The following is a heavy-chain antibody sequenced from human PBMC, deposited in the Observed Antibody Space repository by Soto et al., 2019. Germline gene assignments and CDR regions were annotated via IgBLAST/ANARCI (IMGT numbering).Heavy chain of an antibody. CDR3: ARSQRGRTAFTFDY. CDR2: IYYSGTT. Sequence: QVQLQESGPGLVKPSETLSLTCAVSGDSVSNDNYYWSWIRQPPGKGLEWIGYIYYSGTTNYNSHLKCRLSLSVDMSKNQFSLKLASVTAADTAVYFCARSQRGRTAFTFDYWGQGALVTVSS. J-gene: IGHJ4*02. V-gene: IGHV4-61*01. CDR1: GDSVSNDNYY. D-gene: IGHD3-16*01.